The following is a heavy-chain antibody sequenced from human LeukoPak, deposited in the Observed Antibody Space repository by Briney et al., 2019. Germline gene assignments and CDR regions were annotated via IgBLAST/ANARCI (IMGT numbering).Heavy chain of an antibody. J-gene: IGHJ5*02. CDR2: IYYCGST. V-gene: IGHV4-39*07. Sequence: WETLSLPCSVSGRSISSSSYYWRWIRQPPGKGLERIGSIYYCGSTYYNPSLQSRDTISVDPSKNVFSLKLRYVRGADTAVFYCARVSGVVLWFTGSFDHWGQGTLVTVSS. D-gene: IGHD3-10*01. CDR1: GRSISSSSYY. CDR3: ARVSGVVLWFTGSFDH.